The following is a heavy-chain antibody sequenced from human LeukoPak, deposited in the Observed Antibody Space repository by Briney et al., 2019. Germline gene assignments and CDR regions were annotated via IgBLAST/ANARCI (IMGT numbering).Heavy chain of an antibody. CDR1: GGSISSGGYY. CDR3: ARGYGRLDP. D-gene: IGHD4-17*01. CDR2: IYYSGST. J-gene: IGHJ5*02. Sequence: SETLSLTCTVSGGSISSGGYYWSWIRQHPGKGLEWIGYIYYSGSTTYNPSLKSRVTMSVDTSKNQFSLNLSSVTAADTAVYYCARGYGRLDPWGQGTLVTVSS. V-gene: IGHV4-61*08.